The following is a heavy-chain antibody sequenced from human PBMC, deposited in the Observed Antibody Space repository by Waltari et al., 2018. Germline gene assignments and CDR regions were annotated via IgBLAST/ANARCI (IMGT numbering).Heavy chain of an antibody. CDR1: GFTFSSYG. CDR2: IWYDGSNK. J-gene: IGHJ4*02. CDR3: ARGTKRSSLVYGGMGY. Sequence: QVQLVESGGGVVQPGRSLRLSCAASGFTFSSYGMHWVRQAPGKGLEWVAVIWYDGSNKYYADSLKGRFTISRDNSKNTLYLQRNSLRAEDTAVYYCARGTKRSSLVYGGMGYWGQGTLVTVSS. D-gene: IGHD2-2*02. V-gene: IGHV3-33*01.